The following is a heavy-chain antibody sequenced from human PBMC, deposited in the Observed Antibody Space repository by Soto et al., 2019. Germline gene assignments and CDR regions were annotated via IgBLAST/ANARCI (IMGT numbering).Heavy chain of an antibody. V-gene: IGHV1-18*01. Sequence: ASVKVSCKASGYTFSNYGISWVRQGPGQGLEWMGWISGYNGNTHYEEKVQDRIKMTTDTSTSTTYLELRSLRSDDTAVDFCAGGPGFGLGYNFPFAKDLWGQRTTVTVSS. D-gene: IGHD1-1*01. CDR2: ISGYNGNT. CDR3: AGGPGFGLGYNFPFAKDL. J-gene: IGHJ6*01. CDR1: GYTFSNYG.